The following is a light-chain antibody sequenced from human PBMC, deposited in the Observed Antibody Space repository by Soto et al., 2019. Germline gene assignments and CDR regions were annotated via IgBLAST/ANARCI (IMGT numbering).Light chain of an antibody. Sequence: DIQMTQSPSSLSASVGDRVTITCRASQGISNYLAWYQQKPGKVPKLLIYAASTLQSGVPSRFSGSGSGTDFNLPIRSLQPDDVATYYCHKYNRAPWTFGRGTKVAIQ. CDR1: QGISNY. CDR2: AAS. J-gene: IGKJ1*01. CDR3: HKYNRAPWT. V-gene: IGKV1-27*01.